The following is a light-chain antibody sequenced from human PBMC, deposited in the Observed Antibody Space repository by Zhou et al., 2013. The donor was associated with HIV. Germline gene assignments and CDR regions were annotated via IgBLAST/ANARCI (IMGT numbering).Light chain of an antibody. CDR2: DAS. J-gene: IGKJ1*01. V-gene: IGKV1-33*01. CDR3: QQYYNFPRT. CDR1: QDISNY. Sequence: DIQMTQSPSSLSASVGDRVTITCQASQDISNYLNWYQQKPGKAPKLLIYDASNLETGVPSRFSGSGSGTDFTLTISYLQAEDFATYYCQQYYNFPRTFGQGTKVEIK.